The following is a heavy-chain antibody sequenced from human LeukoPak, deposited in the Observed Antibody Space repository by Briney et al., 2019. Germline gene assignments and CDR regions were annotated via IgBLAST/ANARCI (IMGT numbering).Heavy chain of an antibody. D-gene: IGHD3-22*01. CDR2: INTYNGNT. V-gene: IGHV1-18*01. Sequence: ASVKVSCKASGYTFTTYGISWVRQAPGQGLEWMGWINTYNGNTNYAQKLQGRVTMTTDTSTSTAYMELRSLRSDDTAVYYCARGSRKILYDSSGYSDPFDYWGQGTLVTVSS. CDR1: GYTFTTYG. J-gene: IGHJ4*02. CDR3: ARGSRKILYDSSGYSDPFDY.